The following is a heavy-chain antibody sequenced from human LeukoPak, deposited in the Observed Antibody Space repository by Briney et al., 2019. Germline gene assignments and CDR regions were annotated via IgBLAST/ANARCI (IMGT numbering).Heavy chain of an antibody. CDR3: ARDYYGSGRASRLY. J-gene: IGHJ4*02. D-gene: IGHD3-10*01. Sequence: GGSLRLSCAASGFTFSGYAMHWVRQAPGKGLEWVAVISYDGSNKYYADSVKGRFTISRDNSKNTLYLQMNSLRAEDTAVYYCARDYYGSGRASRLYWGQGTLVTVSS. CDR1: GFTFSGYA. CDR2: ISYDGSNK. V-gene: IGHV3-30-3*01.